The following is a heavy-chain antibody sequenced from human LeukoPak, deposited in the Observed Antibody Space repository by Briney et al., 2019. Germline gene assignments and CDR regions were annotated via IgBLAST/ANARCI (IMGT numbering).Heavy chain of an antibody. V-gene: IGHV1-2*02. D-gene: IGHD6-19*01. CDR3: ASAVIAVAGTALFDY. J-gene: IGHJ4*02. CDR1: GYTFTGYY. Sequence: ASVKVSCKASGYTFTGYYMHWVRQAPGQGLEWVGWINPNSSGTNYAQKFQGRVTMTRDTSISTAYMELSRLRSDDTAVYYCASAVIAVAGTALFDYWGQGTLVTVSS. CDR2: INPNSSGT.